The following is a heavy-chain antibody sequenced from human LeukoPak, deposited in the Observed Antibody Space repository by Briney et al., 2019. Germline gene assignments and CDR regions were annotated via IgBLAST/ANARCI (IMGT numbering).Heavy chain of an antibody. CDR1: GYSISSSNW. J-gene: IGHJ4*02. D-gene: IGHD4-23*01. CDR3: ARGDYGGNRFEY. V-gene: IGHV4-28*01. Sequence: PSETLSLTCAVSGYSISSSNWWGWIRQPPGKGLEWIGYIYYSGSTYYNPSLKSRVTMSVDTSKNQFSLKLSSVTAADTAVYYCARGDYGGNRFEYWGQGTLVTVSS. CDR2: IYYSGST.